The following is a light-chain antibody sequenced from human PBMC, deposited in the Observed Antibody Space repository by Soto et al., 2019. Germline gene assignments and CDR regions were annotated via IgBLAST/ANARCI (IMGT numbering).Light chain of an antibody. V-gene: IGKV3-20*01. CDR3: QQYGSSPGT. CDR1: RSLTSIY. CDR2: GAS. Sequence: EIVLTQSPGTLSLSPGERVTLSCRASRSLTSIYLAWYQQKPGQAPRLLIYGASSRATGIPDRFSGSGSGTDFTLTISRLEPEDFALYYCQQYGSSPGTFGQGTKVEIK. J-gene: IGKJ1*01.